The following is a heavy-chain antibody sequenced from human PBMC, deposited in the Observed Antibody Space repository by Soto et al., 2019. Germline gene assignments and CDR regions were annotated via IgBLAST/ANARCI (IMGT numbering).Heavy chain of an antibody. CDR1: GSIFSSYG. Sequence: GGSLRLSCAVSGSIFSSYGMHWVRQAPGKGLEWVAVTSYDGRNNNYADSVRGRFTISRDNSKSTLYLQMNSLRAEDTAVYYCVRDDFGLGIDHWGLGTLVTVSS. V-gene: IGHV3-30*03. CDR2: TSYDGRNN. J-gene: IGHJ4*02. CDR3: VRDDFGLGIDH. D-gene: IGHD1-26*01.